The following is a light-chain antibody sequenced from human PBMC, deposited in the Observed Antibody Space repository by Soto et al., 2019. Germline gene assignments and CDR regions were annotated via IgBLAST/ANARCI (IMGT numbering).Light chain of an antibody. Sequence: DIQLTQSPSSLSPSVGDRITLSCRASQSISRNLNWYQQMPGKAPSLLIYAARDLQSGFPGRFSGSGSGTEFNLSINSLQPEDLATYYCQQSHSTPCTYGQWTKPEI. J-gene: IGKJ2*02. CDR3: QQSHSTPCT. CDR1: QSISRN. CDR2: AAR. V-gene: IGKV1-39*01.